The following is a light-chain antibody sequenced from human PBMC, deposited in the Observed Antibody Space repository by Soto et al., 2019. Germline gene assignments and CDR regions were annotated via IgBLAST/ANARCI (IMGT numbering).Light chain of an antibody. CDR3: AAWDDSLNGYV. CDR2: SNN. V-gene: IGLV1-44*01. Sequence: QSVLTQPPSASGTPGQRVTISRSGSSSNIGSNTVNWYQQLPGTAPKLLIYSNNQRPSGVPDRFSGSKSGTSASLAISGLQSEDEADYYCAAWDDSLNGYVFETGTKV. CDR1: SSNIGSNT. J-gene: IGLJ1*01.